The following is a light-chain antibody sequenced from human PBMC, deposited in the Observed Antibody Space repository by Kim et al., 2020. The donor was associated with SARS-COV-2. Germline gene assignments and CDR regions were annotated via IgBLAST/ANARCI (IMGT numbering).Light chain of an antibody. CDR3: QRSFSSPIT. V-gene: IGKV1-39*01. CDR2: SAS. CDR1: QSINKY. Sequence: VGNKVSIPFTANQSINKYVNSYQQKQGQPPNLLISSASTLQSQVPSRFSGSGSGTDFTLTISSLQPEDFAIYYCQRSFSSPITFGHGTRLEI. J-gene: IGKJ5*01.